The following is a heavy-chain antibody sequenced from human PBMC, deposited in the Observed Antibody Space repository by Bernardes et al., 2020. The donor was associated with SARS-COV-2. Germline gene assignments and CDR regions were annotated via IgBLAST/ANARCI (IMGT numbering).Heavy chain of an antibody. CDR3: ARVDVTPLFDFWSGNYYYYYMDV. J-gene: IGHJ6*03. D-gene: IGHD3-3*01. CDR2: IYYSGST. Sequence: SETLSLTCTVSGGSISSYYWSWIRQPPGKGLEWIGYIYYSGSTNYNPSLKSRVTISVDTSKNQFSLKLSSVTAADTAVYYCARVDVTPLFDFWSGNYYYYYMDVWGKGTTVTVSS. CDR1: GGSISSYY. V-gene: IGHV4-59*01.